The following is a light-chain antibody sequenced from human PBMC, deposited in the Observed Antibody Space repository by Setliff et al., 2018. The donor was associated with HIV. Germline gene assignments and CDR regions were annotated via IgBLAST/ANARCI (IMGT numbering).Light chain of an antibody. V-gene: IGLV2-14*01. CDR3: SSYTSGSTRV. CDR1: SSDIGGYNY. CDR2: EVN. J-gene: IGLJ1*01. Sequence: QSALTQPASVSGPPGQSITIPCTGTSSDIGGYNYVSWYQQHPGRAPKLRIYEVNIRPSGVSNRFAGFKFGNTAPLSISGLQAEDEADYYCSSYTSGSTRVFGAGTKVTVL.